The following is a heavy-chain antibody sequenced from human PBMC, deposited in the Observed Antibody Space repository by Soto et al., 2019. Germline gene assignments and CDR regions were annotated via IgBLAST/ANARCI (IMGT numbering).Heavy chain of an antibody. D-gene: IGHD6-19*01. CDR1: GFSFVNYA. CDR2: LSGSGTST. Sequence: PGGSLRLSCAASGFSFVNYAMNWVRQAPGKGLEWVSGLSGSGTSTYYADSVKGWFTISRDNSRDALFLQMNSLTADDTAVYYCAKATTNGGWFNTFDSWGQGALATVSS. J-gene: IGHJ4*02. CDR3: AKATTNGGWFNTFDS. V-gene: IGHV3-23*01.